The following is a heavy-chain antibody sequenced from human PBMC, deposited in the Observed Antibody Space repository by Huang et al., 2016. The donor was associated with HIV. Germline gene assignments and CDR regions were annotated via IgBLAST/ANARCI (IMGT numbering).Heavy chain of an antibody. D-gene: IGHD6-13*01. Sequence: QVQLQQWGAGLLKPSETLSLTCAVYGGSLSNYHWTWIRQSPGKGLEWIGDINHGGSVNYNPSLKSRLTMSIDTSKNHFSLNLTSVTAADMAEYFCARHDSSIKGWSRSPFWFHPWGQGTLVTVSS. CDR3: ARHDSSIKGWSRSPFWFHP. V-gene: IGHV4-34*02. J-gene: IGHJ5*02. CDR2: INHGGSV. CDR1: GGSLSNYH.